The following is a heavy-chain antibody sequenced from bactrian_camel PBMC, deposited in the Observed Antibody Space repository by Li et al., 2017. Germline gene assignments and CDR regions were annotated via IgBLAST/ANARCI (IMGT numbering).Heavy chain of an antibody. CDR3: VARACAGRMTTTQIFSVLMGGR. V-gene: IGHV3S61*01. CDR1: GAIIKFYC. CDR2: ISIGNGLT. J-gene: IGHJ4*01. Sequence: VQLVESGGGSVQPGGSLRLSCAASGAIIKFYCMAWFRQPPGKEREGVASISIGNGLTDYADSVKGRFTISQDKGNGVVSLQMNTLKPDDTAMYYCVARACAGRMTTTQIFSVLMGGRWGQGTQVTVS. D-gene: IGHD3*01.